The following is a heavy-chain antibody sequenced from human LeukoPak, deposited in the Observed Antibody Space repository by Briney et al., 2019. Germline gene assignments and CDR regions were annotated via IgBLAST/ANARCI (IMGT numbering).Heavy chain of an antibody. V-gene: IGHV3-23*01. Sequence: PGGSLRLSCAASGFTFSSYAMSWVRQAPGKGLEWVSAISGSGGSTYYADSVKGRFTISRDNSKNTLYLQMNSLRAEDTAVYHCAKGRNQYCSSTSCYHDVFDVWGQGTMVTVSS. D-gene: IGHD2-2*01. CDR1: GFTFSSYA. CDR3: AKGRNQYCSSTSCYHDVFDV. CDR2: ISGSGGST. J-gene: IGHJ3*01.